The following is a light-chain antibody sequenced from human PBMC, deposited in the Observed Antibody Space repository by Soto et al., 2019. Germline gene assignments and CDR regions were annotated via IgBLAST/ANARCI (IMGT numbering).Light chain of an antibody. CDR1: QTVLYSSDNKNH. J-gene: IGKJ1*01. V-gene: IGKV4-1*01. CDR2: WAS. Sequence: DIVMTQSPASLSVSLGERAPINCKSSQTVLYSSDNKNHLAWYQQRPGQPPKLLFSWASTRESGVPDRFSASGSGTDFTLSIGNLQAEDVAVYYCQQYYSTPRTFGQGTKVDIK. CDR3: QQYYSTPRT.